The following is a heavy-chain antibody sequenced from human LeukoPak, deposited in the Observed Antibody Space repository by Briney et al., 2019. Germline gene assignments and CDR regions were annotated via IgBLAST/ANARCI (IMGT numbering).Heavy chain of an antibody. J-gene: IGHJ3*01. CDR3: ANADRFCSGTCHVPDAFDF. D-gene: IGHD2-15*01. CDR1: GASISSGDYF. V-gene: IGHV4-30-2*01. Sequence: SETLSLTCTVSGASISSGDYFWTWIRQPPGKGLEWIGYIFDSRRTDFNPSLKSRVTISVDRPKNQFSLRLSSVTAADTAVYYCANADRFCSGTCHVPDAFDFWGQGTMVTVSS. CDR2: IFDSRRT.